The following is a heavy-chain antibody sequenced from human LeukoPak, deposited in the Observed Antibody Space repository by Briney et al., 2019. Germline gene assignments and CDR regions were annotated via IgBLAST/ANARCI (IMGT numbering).Heavy chain of an antibody. V-gene: IGHV1-2*02. J-gene: IGHJ4*02. Sequence: ASVKVSCKASGYTFTGYYMHWVRQAPGQGLEWMGWINPNSGGTNYAQKFQGRVTMTRDTSISTAYMELSRLRSDDTAVYYCARGLSYGSGPPFDYWGQGTLVTVSS. CDR2: INPNSGGT. CDR3: ARGLSYGSGPPFDY. D-gene: IGHD3-10*01. CDR1: GYTFTGYY.